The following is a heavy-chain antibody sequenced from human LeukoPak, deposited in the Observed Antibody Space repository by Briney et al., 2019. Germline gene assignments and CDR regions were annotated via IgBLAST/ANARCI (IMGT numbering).Heavy chain of an antibody. J-gene: IGHJ5*02. CDR1: GGSISSYY. CDR3: ARHGGYDILTGYSKNWFDP. Sequence: SETLSLTCTVSGGSISSYYWSWIRQPPGKGLEWIGYIYYSGSTNYNPSLKSRVTISVDTSKNQFSLKLSSVTAADTAVNYCARHGGYDILTGYSKNWFDPWGQGTLVTVSS. D-gene: IGHD3-9*01. CDR2: IYYSGST. V-gene: IGHV4-59*08.